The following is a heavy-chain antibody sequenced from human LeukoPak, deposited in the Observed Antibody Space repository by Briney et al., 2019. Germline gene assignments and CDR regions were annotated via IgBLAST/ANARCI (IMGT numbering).Heavy chain of an antibody. Sequence: ASVKVSCKASGYTFIGYYIHWVRQAPGQGLEWMGWINPNSGATNYAQKFQGRVTMTRDTSINTAYMELSRLRSDDTAVYYCAREKAARIPWVDAFDIWGQGTMVTVSS. CDR1: GYTFIGYY. D-gene: IGHD6-25*01. J-gene: IGHJ3*02. CDR2: INPNSGAT. V-gene: IGHV1-2*02. CDR3: AREKAARIPWVDAFDI.